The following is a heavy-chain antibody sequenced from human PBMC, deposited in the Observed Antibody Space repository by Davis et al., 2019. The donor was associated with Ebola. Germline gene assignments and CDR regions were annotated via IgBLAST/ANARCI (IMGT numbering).Heavy chain of an antibody. V-gene: IGHV4-34*01. Sequence: MPSETLSLTCAVYGGSFSGYYWTWIRQPPGKGLEWIGEIHHIGGTNNNPSLKSRVTMSFNTSNNQFSLRLSSVTAADTAVYYCARRPARWENWFDPWGQGTLVTVSS. D-gene: IGHD1-26*01. CDR1: GGSFSGYY. CDR2: IHHIGGT. CDR3: ARRPARWENWFDP. J-gene: IGHJ5*02.